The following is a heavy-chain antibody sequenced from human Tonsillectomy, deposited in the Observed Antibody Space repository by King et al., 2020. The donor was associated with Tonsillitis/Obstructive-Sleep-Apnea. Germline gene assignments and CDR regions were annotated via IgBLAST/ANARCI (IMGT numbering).Heavy chain of an antibody. CDR2: INHSGST. Sequence: VQLPQWGAGLLKPSETLSLTCAVYGGPLSGNYWSWIRQTPGKGLEWIGEINHSGSTGYNPSLESRVTISIDTSKNHFSLNLTSLTAADTAVYYCARSSPAAYDAFDIWGQGTMVTVSS. CDR1: GGPLSGNY. J-gene: IGHJ3*02. V-gene: IGHV4-34*01. D-gene: IGHD2-2*01. CDR3: ARSSPAAYDAFDI.